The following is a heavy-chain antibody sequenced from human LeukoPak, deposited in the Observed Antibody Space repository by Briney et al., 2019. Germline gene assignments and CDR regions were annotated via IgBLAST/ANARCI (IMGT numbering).Heavy chain of an antibody. V-gene: IGHV4-34*01. CDR3: ARGNPHPRRSGITMVRGVRQWSSYYYMDV. D-gene: IGHD3-10*01. Sequence: SETLSLTCAVYGGSFSGYYWSWIRQPPGKGLEWIGEINHSGSTNYNPSLKSRVTISVDTSKNQFSLKLSSVTAADTAVYYCARGNPHPRRSGITMVRGVRQWSSYYYMDVWGKGTTVTVSS. CDR2: INHSGST. CDR1: GGSFSGYY. J-gene: IGHJ6*03.